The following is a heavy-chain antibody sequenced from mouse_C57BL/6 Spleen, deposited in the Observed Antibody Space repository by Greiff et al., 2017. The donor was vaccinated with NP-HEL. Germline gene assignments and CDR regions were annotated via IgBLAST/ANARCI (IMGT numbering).Heavy chain of an antibody. D-gene: IGHD3-2*02. CDR1: GYTFTSYW. CDR2: IDPSDSYT. Sequence: VQLQQPGAELVKPGASVKLSCKASGYTFTSYWMQWVKQRPGQGLEWIGEIDPSDSYTNYNQKFKGKATLTVDTSSSTAYMQLSSLTSEDSAVYYCASQTAQATWFAYWGQGTLVTVSA. V-gene: IGHV1-50*01. CDR3: ASQTAQATWFAY. J-gene: IGHJ3*01.